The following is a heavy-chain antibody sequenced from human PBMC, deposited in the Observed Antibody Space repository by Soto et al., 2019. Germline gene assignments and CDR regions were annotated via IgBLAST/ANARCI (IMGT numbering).Heavy chain of an antibody. J-gene: IGHJ4*02. Sequence: GGSLKLSCAASGFTFRTYTMNWVRQAPGMGLVFVSGICGDGSGTYYADSVKGRFTIYRDNSKYTLYLQMNGLRAEDSAVFYCAKDVRPDGFWNCDYWGQGTLVTVSS. CDR1: GFTFRTYT. CDR3: AKDVRPDGFWNCDY. D-gene: IGHD1-1*01. CDR2: ICGDGSGT. V-gene: IGHV3-23*01.